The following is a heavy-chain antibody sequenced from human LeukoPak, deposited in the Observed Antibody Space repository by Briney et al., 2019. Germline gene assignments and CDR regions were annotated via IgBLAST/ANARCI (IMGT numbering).Heavy chain of an antibody. J-gene: IGHJ5*02. CDR1: GYTFTSYG. CDR2: ISAYNGNT. V-gene: IGHV1-18*01. D-gene: IGHD2-15*01. CDR3: ARDYCSGGSCHNWFDP. Sequence: ASVKVSCKASGYTFTSYGISWVRQAPGHGLEWMGWISAYNGNTNYAQKLQGRVTMTTDTSTSTAYMELRSLRSDDTAVYYCARDYCSGGSCHNWFDPWGQGTLVTVSS.